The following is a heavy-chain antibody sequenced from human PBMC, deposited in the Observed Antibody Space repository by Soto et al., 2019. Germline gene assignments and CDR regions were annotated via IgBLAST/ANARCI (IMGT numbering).Heavy chain of an antibody. CDR2: MWGDGSKK. D-gene: IGHD3-3*01. V-gene: IGHV3-33*01. J-gene: IGHJ6*02. CDR1: GFTFSSSV. CDR3: ATEVLLSGYHYALDV. Sequence: QVQLVESGGGVVQPGRSLRLSCAASGFTFSSSVMHWVRQAPGRGLEWVAVMWGDGSKKYYAGSVTGRFTLSRDNSINTLYLQMSSLSAEDTAVYSCATEVLLSGYHYALDVWGQGTTVTVSS.